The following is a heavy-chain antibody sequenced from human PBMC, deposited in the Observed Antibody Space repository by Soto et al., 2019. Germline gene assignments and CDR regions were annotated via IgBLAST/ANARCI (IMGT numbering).Heavy chain of an antibody. D-gene: IGHD6-13*01. CDR3: VFGSWNQYFFDH. CDR2: FWYDASAQ. Sequence: PGGSLRLSCTTSGFTFTSYSMRWVRQAPGKGLEWVATFWYDASAQRYADSVKGRFTISRDPSRGTVYLLMDSLRTDDTAVYYCVFGSWNQYFFDHWGPESLVTAPQ. CDR1: GFTFTSYS. V-gene: IGHV3-33*08. J-gene: IGHJ4*02.